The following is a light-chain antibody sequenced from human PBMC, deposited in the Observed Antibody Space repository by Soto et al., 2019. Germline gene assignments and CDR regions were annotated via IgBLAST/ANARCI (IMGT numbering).Light chain of an antibody. Sequence: EVALTQSPATLSLSPGERATLSCRASQSISNHLAWNQQKPGQAPRLFIYDASNMATGIPARFSGSGSGTDFTLYIRSLEPKDFAMYYCQQRTDSPITFGQGLRLEIK. V-gene: IGKV3-11*01. CDR2: DAS. CDR1: QSISNH. CDR3: QQRTDSPIT. J-gene: IGKJ5*01.